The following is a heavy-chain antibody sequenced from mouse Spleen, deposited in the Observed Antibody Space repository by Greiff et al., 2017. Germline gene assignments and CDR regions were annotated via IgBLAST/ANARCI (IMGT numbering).Heavy chain of an antibody. D-gene: IGHD2-3*01. Sequence: VQLQQSGPELVKPGASVKISCKASGYSFTSYYIHWVKQRPGQGLEWIGWIYPGSGNTKYNEKFKGKATLTADTSSSTAYMQLSSLTSEDSAVYYCARVTTLNYYAMDYWGQGTSVTVSS. CDR2: IYPGSGNT. J-gene: IGHJ4*01. CDR1: GYSFTSYY. V-gene: IGHV1-66*01. CDR3: ARVTTLNYYAMDY.